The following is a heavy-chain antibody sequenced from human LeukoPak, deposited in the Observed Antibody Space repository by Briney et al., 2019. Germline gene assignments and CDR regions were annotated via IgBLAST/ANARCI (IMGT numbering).Heavy chain of an antibody. CDR3: ARFLVVPAAIYYYYYGMDV. D-gene: IGHD2-2*01. V-gene: IGHV3-33*01. CDR1: GFTFSSHG. J-gene: IGHJ6*02. Sequence: GGSLRLSCAASGFTFSSHGMHWVRQAPGKGLEWVAVIWYDGSNKYYADSVKGRFTISRDNSKNTLYLQMNSLRAEDTAVYYCARFLVVPAAIYYYYYGMDVWGQGTTVTVSS. CDR2: IWYDGSNK.